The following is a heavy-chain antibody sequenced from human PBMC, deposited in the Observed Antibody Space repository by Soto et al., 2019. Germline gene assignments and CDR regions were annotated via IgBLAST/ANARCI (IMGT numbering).Heavy chain of an antibody. CDR1: GITFSNYW. Sequence: GGSLRLSCAASGITFSNYWMEWVRQAPGKGLVWVSRIHSDGITTYYGDSVKGRVTISRDNAKSTVYLQMNSLGAEDTATYPCTLHKFDSSGYVSDYWGQGTLVTVSS. CDR2: IHSDGITT. J-gene: IGHJ4*02. V-gene: IGHV3-74*01. D-gene: IGHD3-22*01. CDR3: TLHKFDSSGYVSDY.